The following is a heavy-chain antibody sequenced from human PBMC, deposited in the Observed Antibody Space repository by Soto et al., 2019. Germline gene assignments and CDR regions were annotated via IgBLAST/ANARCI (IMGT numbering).Heavy chain of an antibody. Sequence: QVQLVESGGGVVQPGRSLRLSCAASGFTFSSYARHWVRQAPGKGLEWVAVISYDGSNKYYADSVKGRFTISRDNSKNTLYLQMNSLRAEDTAVYYCASFYSYGSGVDYWGQGTLVTVSS. CDR1: GFTFSSYA. V-gene: IGHV3-30-3*01. CDR2: ISYDGSNK. CDR3: ASFYSYGSGVDY. J-gene: IGHJ4*02. D-gene: IGHD3-10*01.